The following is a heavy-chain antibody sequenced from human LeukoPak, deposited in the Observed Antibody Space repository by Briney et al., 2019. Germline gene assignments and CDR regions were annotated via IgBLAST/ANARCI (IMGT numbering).Heavy chain of an antibody. CDR3: ARVVTDDSGFDY. CDR2: IYYSGST. V-gene: IGHV4-30-4*08. Sequence: SQTLPLTCTVSGGSISSGDYYWSWIRQPPGKGLEWIGYIYYSGSTYYNPSLKSRVTISVDTSKNQFSLKLSSVTAADTAVYYCARVVTDDSGFDYWGEGTLVTVSS. D-gene: IGHD3-10*01. CDR1: GGSISSGDYY. J-gene: IGHJ4*02.